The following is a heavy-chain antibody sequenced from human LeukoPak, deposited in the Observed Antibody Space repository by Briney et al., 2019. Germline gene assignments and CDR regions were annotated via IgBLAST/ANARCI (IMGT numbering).Heavy chain of an antibody. V-gene: IGHV3-23*01. Sequence: GGSLRLSCAASGFTFSSFAMIWFRQAPGKGLEWVSTISGSGGDIYYADSVKSRFTISRDNSKNTLYLQMSSLRAEDTAVYYCASRHPDLAGPWGQGTLVTVSS. J-gene: IGHJ5*02. CDR3: ASRHPDLAGP. CDR2: ISGSGGDI. CDR1: GFTFSSFA. D-gene: IGHD3-3*02.